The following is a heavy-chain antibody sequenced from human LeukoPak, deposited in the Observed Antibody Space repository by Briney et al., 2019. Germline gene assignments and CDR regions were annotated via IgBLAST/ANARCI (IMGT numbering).Heavy chain of an antibody. J-gene: IGHJ4*02. CDR2: IIGSSGDT. V-gene: IGHV3-23*01. D-gene: IGHD5-12*01. Sequence: GGSLRLSCAASGFRFSNFAMSWVRQAPGKGLEWVSLIIGSSGDTLYADSVKGRFPISRDISKNRVYLQMNSLRPDDTALYYCAKGAYDYIEMGYFDDWGQGTLVTVSS. CDR1: GFRFSNFA. CDR3: AKGAYDYIEMGYFDD.